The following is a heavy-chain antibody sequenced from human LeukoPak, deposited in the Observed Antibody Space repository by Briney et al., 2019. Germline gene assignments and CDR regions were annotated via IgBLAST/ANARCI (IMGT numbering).Heavy chain of an antibody. CDR3: ARDGAMARGVIVY. Sequence: ASVKVSCKASGYTFTGYYMHWVRQAPGQGLEWMGWINPNSGGTNYAQKFQGRVTMTRDTSISTAYMELSRLRSDDTAVYYCARDGAMARGVIVYWGQGTLVTVSS. CDR2: INPNSGGT. J-gene: IGHJ4*02. V-gene: IGHV1-2*02. D-gene: IGHD3-10*01. CDR1: GYTFTGYY.